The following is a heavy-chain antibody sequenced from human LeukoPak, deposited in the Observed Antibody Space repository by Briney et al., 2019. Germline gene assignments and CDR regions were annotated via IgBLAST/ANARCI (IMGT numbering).Heavy chain of an antibody. CDR1: GGSISSYY. J-gene: IGHJ5*02. V-gene: IGHV4-4*07. D-gene: IGHD5-18*01. CDR3: ARVARQLIASNWFDP. Sequence: SETLSLTCTVSGGSISSYYWSWIRQPAGKGLEWIGRIYTSGSTNYNPSLKSRVTMSVDTSKNQFSLKLSSVTAADTAVYYCARVARQLIASNWFDPWGQGTLVTVSS. CDR2: IYTSGST.